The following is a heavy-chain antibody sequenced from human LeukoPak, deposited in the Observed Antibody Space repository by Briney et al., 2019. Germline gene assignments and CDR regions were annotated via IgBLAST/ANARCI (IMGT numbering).Heavy chain of an antibody. CDR2: IKQGGSEK. CDR3: ASQGGSGWY. V-gene: IGHV3-7*03. D-gene: IGHD6-19*01. J-gene: IGHJ4*02. CDR1: GFSFNSYW. Sequence: PGGSLRLSCAASGFSFNSYWMSWVRQAPGKGLEWVANIKQGGSEKYYVDSVKGRFTISRDNAKNSLYLQINSLRAEDTAVYYCASQGGSGWYWGQGTLVTVSS.